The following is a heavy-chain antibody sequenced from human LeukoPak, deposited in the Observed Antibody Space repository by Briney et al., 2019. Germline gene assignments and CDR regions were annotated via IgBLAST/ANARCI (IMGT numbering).Heavy chain of an antibody. CDR2: IYYSGST. V-gene: IGHV4-39*07. D-gene: IGHD5-12*01. CDR1: GGSISSSSYY. Sequence: PSETLSLTCTVSGGSISSSSYYWGWIRQPPGKGLEWIGSIYYSGSTNYNPSLKSRVTISVDTSKNQFSLKLRSVTAADTAVYYCARVRDNSGYDGGLDYWGQGSLVTVSS. CDR3: ARVRDNSGYDGGLDY. J-gene: IGHJ4*02.